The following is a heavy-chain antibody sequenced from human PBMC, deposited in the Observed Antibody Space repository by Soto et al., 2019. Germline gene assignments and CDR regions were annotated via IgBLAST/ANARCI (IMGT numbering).Heavy chain of an antibody. CDR3: ARIGTWALNFDY. Sequence: GGSMRLSCAASGFRVGDHYVSRVRQAPGKGLEWVSVIYTGGSTYYADSVKGRFTVSRDNSKNTVYLQMNSLRVEDTALYYCARIGTWALNFDYWGQGTLVTVSS. V-gene: IGHV3-66*01. CDR2: IYTGGST. CDR1: GFRVGDHY. J-gene: IGHJ4*02. D-gene: IGHD2-8*01.